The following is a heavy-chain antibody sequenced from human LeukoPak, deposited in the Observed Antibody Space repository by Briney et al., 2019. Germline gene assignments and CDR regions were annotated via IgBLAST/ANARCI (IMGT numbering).Heavy chain of an antibody. V-gene: IGHV3-74*01. CDR2: INSDGSWT. J-gene: IGHJ6*02. CDR1: GNYW. CDR3: ARGANKYYYYDSSGPLPLYGLDV. D-gene: IGHD3-22*01. Sequence: PGGSLRLSCAASGNYWMHWVRQAPGKGLVWVSHINSDGSWTSYADSVRGRFTISRDNAKNSLYLQMNSLRAEDTAVYYCARGANKYYYYDSSGPLPLYGLDVWGQGTTVTVSS.